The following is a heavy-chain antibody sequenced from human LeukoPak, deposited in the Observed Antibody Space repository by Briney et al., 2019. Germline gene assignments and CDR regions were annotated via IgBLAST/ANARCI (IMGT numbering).Heavy chain of an antibody. CDR3: ARPGYDYVWGSNRLSYYFDY. V-gene: IGHV4-39*01. J-gene: IGHJ4*02. D-gene: IGHD3-16*02. CDR2: IYYSGST. Sequence: SETLSLTCTVSGGSISSSSYYWGWIRQPPGKGLEWIGSIYYSGSTYYNPSLKSRVTISVDTSKNQFSLKLSSVPAADTAVYYCARPGYDYVWGSNRLSYYFDYWGQGTLVTVSS. CDR1: GGSISSSSYY.